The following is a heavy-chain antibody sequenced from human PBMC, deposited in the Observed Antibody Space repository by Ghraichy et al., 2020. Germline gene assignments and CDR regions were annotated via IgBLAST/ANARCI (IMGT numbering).Heavy chain of an antibody. CDR3: TTGPEMATIYYFDY. V-gene: IGHV3-15*01. CDR2: IKSKTDGGTT. D-gene: IGHD5-24*01. CDR1: GFTFSNAW. J-gene: IGHJ4*02. Sequence: LSLTCAASGFTFSNAWMSWVRQAPGKGLEWVGRIKSKTDGGTTDYAAPVKGRFTISRDDSKNTLYLQMNSLKTEDTAVYYCTTGPEMATIYYFDYWGQGTLVTVSS.